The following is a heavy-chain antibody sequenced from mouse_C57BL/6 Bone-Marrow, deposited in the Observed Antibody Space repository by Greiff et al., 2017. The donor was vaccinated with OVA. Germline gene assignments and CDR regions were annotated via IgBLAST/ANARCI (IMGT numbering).Heavy chain of an antibody. D-gene: IGHD2-3*01. V-gene: IGHV10-1*01. J-gene: IGHJ2*01. CDR3: VRQSDGPYFDY. Sequence: EVQLVESGGGLVQPKGSLKLSCAASGFSFNTYAMNWVRQAPGKGLEWVARIRSKSNNYATYYADSVKDRFTIARDDSESMLYLQMNNLKTEDTAMYYCVRQSDGPYFDYWGQGTTLTVSS. CDR1: GFSFNTYA. CDR2: IRSKSNNYAT.